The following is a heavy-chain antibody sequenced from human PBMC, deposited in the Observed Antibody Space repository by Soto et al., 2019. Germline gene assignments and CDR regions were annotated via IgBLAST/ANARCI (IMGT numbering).Heavy chain of an antibody. CDR1: GGSISSSSYY. CDR2: IYYSGST. Sequence: SETLSLTCTVSGGSISSSSYYWGWIRQPPGKGLEWIGSIYYSGSTYYNPSLKSRVTISVDTSKNQFSLKLSSVTAADTAVYYCARHWEDYYDSSGYEVPWFDPWGQGTLVTVSS. V-gene: IGHV4-39*01. J-gene: IGHJ5*02. CDR3: ARHWEDYYDSSGYEVPWFDP. D-gene: IGHD3-22*01.